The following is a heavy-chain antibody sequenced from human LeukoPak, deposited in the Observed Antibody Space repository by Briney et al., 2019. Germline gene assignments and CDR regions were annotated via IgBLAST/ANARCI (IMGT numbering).Heavy chain of an antibody. Sequence: SETLSLTCSVSGDSISSSTYYWAWIRQPPGKGLEWIGSVYYSGTTYHNPSLRSRVTTSVDTSKNQFSLRLSSVTAADTAVYYCARGYHDFWSGYYYNSYFDYWGQGALVTVSS. D-gene: IGHD3-3*01. J-gene: IGHJ4*02. CDR2: VYYSGTT. CDR1: GDSISSSTYY. V-gene: IGHV4-39*01. CDR3: ARGYHDFWSGYYYNSYFDY.